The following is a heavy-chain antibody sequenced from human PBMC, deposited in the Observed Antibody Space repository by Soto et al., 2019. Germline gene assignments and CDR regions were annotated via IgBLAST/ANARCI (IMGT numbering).Heavy chain of an antibody. D-gene: IGHD4-4*01. V-gene: IGHV4-39*01. J-gene: IGHJ4*02. CDR3: ARAPTDYSHDY. CDR2: VYYSGST. Sequence: SETLSLTCTVSGSSIITTTYYWGWLRQPPGKGLEWIGSVYYSGSTYYNPSLKSRVTISVDTSMNQFSLMLSSVTAADTAVYFCARAPTDYSHDYWGLGNLVTVSS. CDR1: GSSIITTTYY.